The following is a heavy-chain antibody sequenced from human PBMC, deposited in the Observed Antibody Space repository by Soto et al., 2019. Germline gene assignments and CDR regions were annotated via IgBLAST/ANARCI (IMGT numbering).Heavy chain of an antibody. V-gene: IGHV4-34*01. CDR3: ARGLITGSHYSGGWYYFDS. J-gene: IGHJ4*02. D-gene: IGHD6-19*01. CDR2: INHSGSA. Sequence: PSETLSLTFANYGSSFSDHIWTWICQTPGKGLYLIGQINHSGSASYNPSLKSRVTISVHTSNSQFSLELSSVTAADTAVYYCARGLITGSHYSGGWYYFDSWGQGTQVTVS. CDR1: GSSFSDHI.